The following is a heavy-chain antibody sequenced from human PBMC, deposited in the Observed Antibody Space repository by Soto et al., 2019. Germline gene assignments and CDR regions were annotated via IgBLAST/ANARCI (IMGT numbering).Heavy chain of an antibody. J-gene: IGHJ4*02. Sequence: QLQLQESGPGLVKPSETLSLTCTVSGGSISSSSYYWGWIRQPPGKGLEWIGSIYYSGNTYYTPSRKSRVTISVDTSKNQFSLKLSSVTAADTAVYYCAREGGRYCTGGSCQVDYWGQGTLVTVSS. CDR1: GGSISSSSYY. CDR3: AREGGRYCTGGSCQVDY. V-gene: IGHV4-39*02. D-gene: IGHD2-15*01. CDR2: IYYSGNT.